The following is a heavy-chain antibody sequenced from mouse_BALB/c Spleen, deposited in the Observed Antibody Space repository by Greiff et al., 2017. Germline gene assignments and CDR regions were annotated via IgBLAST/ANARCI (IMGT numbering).Heavy chain of an antibody. CDR2: ISSGGGST. D-gene: IGHD2-10*01. Sequence: DVMLVESGGGLVKPGGSLKLSCAASGFAFSSYDMSWVRQTPEKRLEWVAYISSGGGSTYYPDTVKGRFTISRDNAKNSLYLQMSSLKSEDTAMYYDARSYYGNYVVFAYWGQGTLVTVSA. V-gene: IGHV5-12-1*01. CDR1: GFAFSSYD. J-gene: IGHJ3*01. CDR3: ARSYYGNYVVFAY.